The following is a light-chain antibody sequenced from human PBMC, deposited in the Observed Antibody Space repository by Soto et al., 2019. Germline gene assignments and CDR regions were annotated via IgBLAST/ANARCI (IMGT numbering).Light chain of an antibody. CDR2: GAS. CDR3: QQFNSYSPGA. V-gene: IGKV3-15*01. CDR1: PSVSTN. Sequence: IVLTQSPGTLSLSPEDRATLSCRASPSVSTNLAWYQQKAGQAPRLLVYGASTRATGIPARFSGSGSGTEFTLTISSLQPDEFATYYCQQFNSYSPGAFGQGTRV. J-gene: IGKJ1*01.